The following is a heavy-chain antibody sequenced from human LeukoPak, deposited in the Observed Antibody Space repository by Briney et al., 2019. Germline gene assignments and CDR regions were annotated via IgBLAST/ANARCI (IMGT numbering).Heavy chain of an antibody. CDR3: AKSGLNRFDY. D-gene: IGHD2-15*01. CDR2: IRQDGNAK. Sequence: GGSLRLSCEASTFTFSSYWMSWVRQAPGKGLQWIANIRQDGNAKYYVDSVKGRFTISRDNAKNSLYLQMNSLRAEDTAVYYCAKSGLNRFDYWGQGTLVTVSS. CDR1: TFTFSSYW. V-gene: IGHV3-7*03. J-gene: IGHJ4*02.